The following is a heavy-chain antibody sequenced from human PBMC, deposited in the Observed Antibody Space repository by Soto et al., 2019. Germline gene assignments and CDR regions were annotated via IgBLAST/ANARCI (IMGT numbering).Heavy chain of an antibody. CDR2: INHSGST. CDR1: GGSFSGYY. CDR3: ARGTYSSGWHRRGGLDY. D-gene: IGHD6-19*01. J-gene: IGHJ4*02. Sequence: SETLSLTCAVYGGSFSGYYWSWIRQPPGKGLEWIGEINHSGSTNYNPSLKSRVTISVDTSKNQFSLKLSSVTAADTAVYYCARGTYSSGWHRRGGLDYWGQGTLVTVSS. V-gene: IGHV4-34*01.